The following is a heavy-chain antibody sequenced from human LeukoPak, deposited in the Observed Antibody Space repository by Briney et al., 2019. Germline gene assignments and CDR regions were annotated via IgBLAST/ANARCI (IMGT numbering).Heavy chain of an antibody. CDR2: ISSSSSYI. CDR3: ARGLEPDNWFDP. CDR1: GFTFSSYS. D-gene: IGHD1-1*01. V-gene: IGHV3-21*01. J-gene: IGHJ5*02. Sequence: GGSLRLSCAASGFTFSSYSMNWLREAPGKGLEWVSSISSSSSYIYYTDSVKGRFTISRDNAKNSLYLQMNSLRAEDTAVYYCARGLEPDNWFDPWGQGTLVTVSS.